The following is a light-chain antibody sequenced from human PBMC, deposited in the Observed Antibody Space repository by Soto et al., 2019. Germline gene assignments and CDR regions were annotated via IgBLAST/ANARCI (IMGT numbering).Light chain of an antibody. CDR2: AAS. J-gene: IGKJ1*01. CDR3: QQSYTNLWT. CDR1: QSISSN. Sequence: DIQMTQSPSSLSASVGDRVTITCRASQSISSNLNWYQQKPGKAPKLLIYAASSLQGGVPSRFSGSGSGTDFTLTISSLQPQDFATYYCQQSYTNLWTFGQGTKVDIK. V-gene: IGKV1-39*01.